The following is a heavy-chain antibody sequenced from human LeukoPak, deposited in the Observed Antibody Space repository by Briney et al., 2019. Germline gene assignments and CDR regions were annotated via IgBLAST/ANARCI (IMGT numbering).Heavy chain of an antibody. Sequence: PGGSLRLSCTASGFTFSTYGMHWVRQAPGKGLEWVAFIVYNGTNKYYADSVKGRFTISRDNSKNTLYLQIDGLSTEDTAVYYCAKDFPERWLQSLLGYFDYWGQGALVAVSS. CDR2: IVYNGTNK. V-gene: IGHV3-30*02. CDR3: AKDFPERWLQSLLGYFDY. CDR1: GFTFSTYG. J-gene: IGHJ4*02. D-gene: IGHD5-24*01.